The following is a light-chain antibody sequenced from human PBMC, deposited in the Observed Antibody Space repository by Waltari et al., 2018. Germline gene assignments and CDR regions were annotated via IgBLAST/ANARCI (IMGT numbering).Light chain of an antibody. V-gene: IGLV3-1*01. CDR3: QAWDSGIV. CDR2: RDN. Sequence: SYEVTQSPSVSVSPGQTATITCSGDNVGDKYVCWDQQKAGQSPVLLIYRDNMRPSGISERFSGSNSGNTATLTISGTQALDEADYHCQAWDSGIVFGGGTKLTVL. CDR1: NVGDKY. J-gene: IGLJ2*01.